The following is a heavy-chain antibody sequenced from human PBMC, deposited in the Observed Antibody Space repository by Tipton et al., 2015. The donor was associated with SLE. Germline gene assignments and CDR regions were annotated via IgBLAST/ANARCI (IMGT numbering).Heavy chain of an antibody. CDR3: AKDRVYRIAAAGHTLDY. CDR2: IRYDGSNK. CDR1: GFTFSSYG. J-gene: IGHJ4*02. V-gene: IGHV3-30*02. Sequence: SLRLSCAASGFTFSSYGMHWVRQAPGKGLEWVAFIRYDGSNKYYADSVKGRFTISRDNSKNTLYLQMNSLRAEDTAVYYCAKDRVYRIAAAGHTLDYWGQGTLVTVSS. D-gene: IGHD6-13*01.